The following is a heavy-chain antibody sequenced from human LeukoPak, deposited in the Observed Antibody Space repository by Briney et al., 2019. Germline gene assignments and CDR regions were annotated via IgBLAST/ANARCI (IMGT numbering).Heavy chain of an antibody. V-gene: IGHV4-39*01. D-gene: IGHD1-26*01. CDR1: GGSISSSTYY. J-gene: IGHJ4*02. CDR3: ARRKVGAPFGY. CDR2: IYYSGST. Sequence: SVTLSLTCTVSGGSISSSTYYWGWIRQPPGKGLEWIGSIYYSGSTYYNPSLKSRVTISVDTSKNQFSLKLSSVTAADTAVYYCARRKVGAPFGYWGQGTLVTVSS.